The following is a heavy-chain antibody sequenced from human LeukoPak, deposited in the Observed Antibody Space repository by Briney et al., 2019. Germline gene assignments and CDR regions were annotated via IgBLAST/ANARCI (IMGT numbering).Heavy chain of an antibody. CDR3: ASGAAAPLYYFGY. CDR1: GGSIDTTSYY. V-gene: IGHV4-61*02. J-gene: IGHJ4*02. Sequence: SQTLSLTCTVSGGSIDTTSYYWSWIRQPVGQGLEWLGRIYPSGSTNYNPSLKSRLTLSVDKSKNQFSLNLTSVTAADTAIYYCASGAAAPLYYFGYWGQGSLVTVSS. D-gene: IGHD6-13*01. CDR2: IYPSGST.